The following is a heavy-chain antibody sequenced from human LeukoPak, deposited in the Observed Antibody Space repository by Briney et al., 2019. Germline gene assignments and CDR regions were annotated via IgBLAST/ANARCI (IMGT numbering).Heavy chain of an antibody. D-gene: IGHD3-10*01. CDR2: INHSGST. CDR3: AGGSDHYYGSGSYKY. Sequence: SETLCLTCAVYGGSFSGYYWSWIRQPPGKGLEWIGEINHSGSTNYNPSLKSRVTISVDKSKNQFSLKLSSVTAADTAVYYCAGGSDHYYGSGSYKYWGQGTLVTVSS. J-gene: IGHJ4*02. CDR1: GGSFSGYY. V-gene: IGHV4-34*01.